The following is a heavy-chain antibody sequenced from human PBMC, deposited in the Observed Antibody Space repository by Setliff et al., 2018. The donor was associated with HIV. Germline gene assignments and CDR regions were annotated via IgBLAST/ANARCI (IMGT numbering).Heavy chain of an antibody. Sequence: GGSLRLSCAASGFAFNTYDMNWVRQAPGQRPEWVSVVHVGGGRTDYADPVRGRFVISRDDSKNMLYLQMSGLRGDDTAMYYCAKPTNGFYPRAFDAWGPGTMVTVSS. V-gene: IGHV3-23*01. CDR2: VHVGGGRT. CDR1: GFAFNTYD. D-gene: IGHD2-2*03. J-gene: IGHJ3*01. CDR3: AKPTNGFYPRAFDA.